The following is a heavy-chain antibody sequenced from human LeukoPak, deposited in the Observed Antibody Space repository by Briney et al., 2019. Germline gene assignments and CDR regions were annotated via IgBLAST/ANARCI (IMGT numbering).Heavy chain of an antibody. CDR1: GGSIISDTYY. CDR2: VYYCGST. D-gene: IGHD4-17*01. J-gene: IGHJ6*03. V-gene: IGHV4-39*07. Sequence: SETLSLTCTVSGGSIISDTYYWGWIRQPPGKGLEWIGTVYYCGSTYYKSALRSRITISVDTSKNQFSLNLNSVTAADTAVYYCARVSWAVTTSLVYYMDVWGKGTTVTVSS. CDR3: ARVSWAVTTSLVYYMDV.